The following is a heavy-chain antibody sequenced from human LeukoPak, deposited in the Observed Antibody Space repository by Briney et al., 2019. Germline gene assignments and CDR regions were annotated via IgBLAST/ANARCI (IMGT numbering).Heavy chain of an antibody. Sequence: SETLSLTCAVSGYSISSGYYWGWIRQPLGKGLEWIGSVYHSGSTYYNPSLKSRVTISVDTSKNQFSLKLSSVTAADAAVYYCARHGNYYDTSQSDPWGQGTLVTVSS. V-gene: IGHV4-38-2*01. CDR3: ARHGNYYDTSQSDP. J-gene: IGHJ5*02. D-gene: IGHD3-22*01. CDR2: VYHSGST. CDR1: GYSISSGYY.